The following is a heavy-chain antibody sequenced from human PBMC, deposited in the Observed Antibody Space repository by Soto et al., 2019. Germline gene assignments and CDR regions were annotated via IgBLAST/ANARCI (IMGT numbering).Heavy chain of an antibody. V-gene: IGHV4-59*01. CDR2: IYYSGST. Sequence: QVQLQESGPGLVKPSETLSLTCTVSGGSISSYYWSWIRQPPGKGLEWIGYIYYSGSTNYNPSLKSRVTISVDTSKNQFSLKRSSVTAADTAVYYCARAGRAYYDILTGYMGLDYWGQGTLVTVSS. J-gene: IGHJ4*02. CDR1: GGSISSYY. D-gene: IGHD3-9*01. CDR3: ARAGRAYYDILTGYMGLDY.